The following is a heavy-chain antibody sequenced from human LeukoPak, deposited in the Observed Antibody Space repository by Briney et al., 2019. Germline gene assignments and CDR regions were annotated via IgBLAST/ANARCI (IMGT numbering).Heavy chain of an antibody. Sequence: GGSLRLSCAASGFAFSSYAMDWVRQAPGKGLEWVSAISGSGGSTYYADSVKGRFTISRDNSKNTLYLQMNSLRAEDTAVYYCAKGLRNYYYYGMDVWGQGTTVTVSS. CDR2: ISGSGGST. CDR3: AKGLRNYYYYGMDV. CDR1: GFAFSSYA. V-gene: IGHV3-23*01. J-gene: IGHJ6*02. D-gene: IGHD4-17*01.